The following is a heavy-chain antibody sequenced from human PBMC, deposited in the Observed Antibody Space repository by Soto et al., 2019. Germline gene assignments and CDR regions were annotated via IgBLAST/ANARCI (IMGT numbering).Heavy chain of an antibody. V-gene: IGHV1-69*10. Sequence: ASVKVSCKASGGTFSSYAISWVRQAPGQGLEWMGGIIPILRITNYAQKFQGRVTITADKFTSTAYMELRSLRSEDKAVYYCAREASGVGNCSSPTCYYYFDYWGQGTLVTVSS. D-gene: IGHD2-2*01. CDR1: GGTFSSYA. CDR2: IIPILRIT. J-gene: IGHJ4*02. CDR3: AREASGVGNCSSPTCYYYFDY.